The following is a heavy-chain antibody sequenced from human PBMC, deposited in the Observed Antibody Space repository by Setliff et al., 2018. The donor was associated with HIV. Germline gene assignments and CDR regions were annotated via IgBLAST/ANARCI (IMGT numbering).Heavy chain of an antibody. J-gene: IGHJ5*02. Sequence: SETLSLTCTVSGYSISSDYWWGWIRQPPGKGLEWIGSIYHSGNTYYNPSLKGRVIISVDMSKNQFSLKLTSVTAADTAMYYCASRIYYYDESRVLREEGFVPWGQGTLVTVSS. CDR1: GYSISSDYW. CDR3: ASRIYYYDESRVLREEGFVP. D-gene: IGHD3-22*01. CDR2: IYHSGNT. V-gene: IGHV4-38-2*02.